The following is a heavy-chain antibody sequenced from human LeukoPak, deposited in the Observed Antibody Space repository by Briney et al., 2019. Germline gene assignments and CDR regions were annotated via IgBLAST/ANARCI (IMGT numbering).Heavy chain of an antibody. J-gene: IGHJ4*02. Sequence: GRSLRLSCAASGFTFSSYGMHWVRQAPGKGLEWVSSIRSGGTYINYADSVKGRFTISRDDAKNSLYLQMNSLRAKDTAVYYCARDGIFDFWGQGTLVTVSS. V-gene: IGHV3-21*01. CDR1: GFTFSSYG. CDR2: IRSGGTYI. CDR3: ARDGIFDF.